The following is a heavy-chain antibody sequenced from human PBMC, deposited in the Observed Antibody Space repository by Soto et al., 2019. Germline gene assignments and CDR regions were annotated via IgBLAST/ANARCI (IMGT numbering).Heavy chain of an antibody. J-gene: IGHJ6*02. CDR1: GFTFSNYG. Sequence: QVQLVESGGTVIQPGRSLRLSCAASGFTFSNYGMHWIRQAPGTGLEWVAVISHDENIKVYTDSVKGRFSISRDNSKNTLYLQMSSLRPEDTAVYYCAKLPRCGWHHYYYGMDIWGQGTTVTVSS. D-gene: IGHD6-19*01. V-gene: IGHV3-30*18. CDR3: AKLPRCGWHHYYYGMDI. CDR2: ISHDENIK.